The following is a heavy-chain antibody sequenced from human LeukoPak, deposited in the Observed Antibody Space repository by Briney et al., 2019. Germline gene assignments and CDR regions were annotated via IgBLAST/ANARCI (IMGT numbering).Heavy chain of an antibody. CDR2: ISGSGGST. V-gene: IGHV3-23*01. CDR3: AKDVEAYIDYYYYMDV. Sequence: GGSLRLSCAASGFTFSSYAMSWVRQAPGKGLEWVSAISGSGGSTYYADSVKGRFTISRDNSKNTLYLQMNSLRAEDTAVYYCAKDVEAYIDYYYYMDVWGKGTTVTVSS. J-gene: IGHJ6*03. CDR1: GFTFSSYA. D-gene: IGHD2-21*01.